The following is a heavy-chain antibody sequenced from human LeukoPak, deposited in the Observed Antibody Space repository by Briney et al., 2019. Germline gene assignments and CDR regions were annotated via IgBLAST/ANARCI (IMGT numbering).Heavy chain of an antibody. Sequence: TGGSLRLSCAASGFTFSSYSMNWVRQAPGKGLEWVSYISSSSSTIYYADSVKGRFTISRDNAKNSLYLQMNSLRAEDTAVYYCARAGYSGYDLPSYYFDYWGQGTLVTVSS. J-gene: IGHJ4*02. CDR3: ARAGYSGYDLPSYYFDY. D-gene: IGHD5-12*01. CDR1: GFTFSSYS. V-gene: IGHV3-48*04. CDR2: ISSSSSTI.